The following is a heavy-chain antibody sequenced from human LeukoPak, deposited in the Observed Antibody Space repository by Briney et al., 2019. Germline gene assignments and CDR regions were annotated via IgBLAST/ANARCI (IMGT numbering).Heavy chain of an antibody. Sequence: SETLSLTCTVSGGSISSSSYYWGWIRQPPGKGLEWIGSIYYSGSTYYNPSLKSRVTISVDTSKNQFSLKLSSVTAADTAVYYCARASLAPGYYYMDVWGKGTTVTVSS. CDR3: ARASLAPGYYYMDV. CDR2: IYYSGST. CDR1: GGSISSSSYY. J-gene: IGHJ6*03. V-gene: IGHV4-39*07.